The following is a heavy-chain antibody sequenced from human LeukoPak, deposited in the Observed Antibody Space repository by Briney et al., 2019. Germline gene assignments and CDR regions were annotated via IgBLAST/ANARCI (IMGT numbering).Heavy chain of an antibody. V-gene: IGHV4-30-2*01. CDR3: ARGLRHFDWSNNLDAFDI. J-gene: IGHJ3*02. CDR1: GGSISSGGYS. Sequence: PSQTLSLTCAVSGGSISSGGYSWSWIRQPPGKGLEWIGYIYHSGSTYYNPSLKSRVTISVDRSKNQFSLKLSSVTAADTAVYHCARGLRHFDWSNNLDAFDIWGQGTMVTVSS. CDR2: IYHSGST. D-gene: IGHD3-9*01.